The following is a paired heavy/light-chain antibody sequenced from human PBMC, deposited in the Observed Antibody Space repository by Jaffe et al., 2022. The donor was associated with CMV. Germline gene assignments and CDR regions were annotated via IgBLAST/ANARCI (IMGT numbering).Light chain of an antibody. CDR2: KTS. CDR3: QQSET. V-gene: IGKV1-5*03. J-gene: IGKJ1*01. CDR1: QSIDCC. Sequence: DIQMTQSPSTLSASVGDRVTITCRASQSIDCCLAWYQQKPGKAPNLLIYKTSSLESGVPSRFSGSGSGTEFTLTISSLQPDDFATYYCQQSETFGQGTKVEIK.
Heavy chain of an antibody. CDR2: IGWKSDNI. V-gene: IGHV3-9*01. D-gene: IGHD6-6*01. CDR3: VKDLVAVHPYYGMDV. J-gene: IGHJ6*02. Sequence: EAQLVESGGGFVQPGRSLRLSCAASGFTFGDYAMHWVRQAPGKGLEWVAGIGWKSDNIGYADSVKGRFTISRDNAKNSLYLQMNSLRAEDTALYYCVKDLVAVHPYYGMDVWGQGTTVTVSS. CDR1: GFTFGDYA.